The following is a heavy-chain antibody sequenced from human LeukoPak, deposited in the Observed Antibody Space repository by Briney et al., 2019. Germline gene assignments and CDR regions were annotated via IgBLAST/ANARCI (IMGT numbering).Heavy chain of an antibody. D-gene: IGHD3-10*01. J-gene: IGHJ4*02. CDR2: IRSKANSYAT. CDR3: TRQSGSGSYEN. V-gene: IGHV3-73*01. CDR1: GFTFSGSA. Sequence: GGSLKLSCAASGFTFSGSAMHWVRQASGTGLEWLGRIRSKANSYATAYAASVKGRFTISRDDSKNTAYLQMNSLKTEDTAVYYCTRQSGSGSYENWGQGTLVTVSS.